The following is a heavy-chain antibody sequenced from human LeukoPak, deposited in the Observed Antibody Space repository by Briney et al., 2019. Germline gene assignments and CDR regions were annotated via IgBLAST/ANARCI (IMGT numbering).Heavy chain of an antibody. CDR2: IYYSVGA. Sequence: PSETLSLTCTVSGGSISGYYWSWIRQPPRKGLEWSCYIYYSVGAEYNPSLKSRVTISVDTSKNQFYLRLSSVTAADTAVYYCARDPSIFGVVNYAFDIWGQGKMVTVSS. CDR1: GGSISGYY. V-gene: IGHV4-59*01. CDR3: ARDPSIFGVVNYAFDI. D-gene: IGHD3-3*01. J-gene: IGHJ3*02.